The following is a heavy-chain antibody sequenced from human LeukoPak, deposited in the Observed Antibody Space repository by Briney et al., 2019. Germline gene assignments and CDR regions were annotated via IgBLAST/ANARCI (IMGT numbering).Heavy chain of an antibody. CDR2: ISYDGSNK. V-gene: IGHV3-30*01. Sequence: GGSLRLSCAASGFTFSSYAMHWVRQAPGKGLEWVAVISYDGSNKYYADSVKGRFTISRDNSKNTLYLQMNSLRAEDTAVYYCARDASPWIVVYYFDYWGQGTLVTVSS. CDR1: GFTFSSYA. CDR3: ARDASPWIVVYYFDY. J-gene: IGHJ4*02. D-gene: IGHD3-22*01.